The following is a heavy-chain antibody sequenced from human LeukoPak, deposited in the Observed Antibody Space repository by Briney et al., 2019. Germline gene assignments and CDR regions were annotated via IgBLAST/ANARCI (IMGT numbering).Heavy chain of an antibody. CDR3: AKEQSSSFSIDY. J-gene: IGHJ4*02. D-gene: IGHD6-6*01. V-gene: IGHV3-30*02. Sequence: GRSLRLSCAASGFTFSSYGMHWVRQAPGKGLEWVAFIRYDGSNKYYADSVKGRFTISRDNSKNTLYLQMNSLRAEDTAVYYCAKEQSSSFSIDYWGQGTLVTVSS. CDR1: GFTFSSYG. CDR2: IRYDGSNK.